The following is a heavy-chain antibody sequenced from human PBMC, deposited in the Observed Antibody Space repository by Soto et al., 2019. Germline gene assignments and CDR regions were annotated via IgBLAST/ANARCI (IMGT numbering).Heavy chain of an antibody. CDR3: ASTRYLLGYCSSTSCYPFDY. CDR1: GGTFSSYT. V-gene: IGHV1-69*02. D-gene: IGHD2-2*01. Sequence: VASVKVSCKASGGTFSSYTISWVRQAPGQGLEWMGRIIPILGIANYAQKFQGRVTITADKSTSTAYMELSSLRSEDTAVYYCASTRYLLGYCSSTSCYPFDYWGQGTLVTVSS. CDR2: IIPILGIA. J-gene: IGHJ4*02.